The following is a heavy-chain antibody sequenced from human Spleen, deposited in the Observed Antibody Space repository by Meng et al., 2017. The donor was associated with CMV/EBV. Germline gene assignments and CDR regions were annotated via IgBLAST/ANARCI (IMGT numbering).Heavy chain of an antibody. J-gene: IGHJ6*02. D-gene: IGHD3-3*01. CDR3: ARVSPFWRAMDV. CDR2: IYYSGST. CDR1: GGSISSSSYY. Sequence: GSLRLSCTVPGGSISSSSYYWGWIRQPPGKGLEWIGSIYYSGSTYYNPSLKSRVTISVDTSKNQFSLKLSSVTAADTAVYYCARVSPFWRAMDVWGQGTTVTVSS. V-gene: IGHV4-39*07.